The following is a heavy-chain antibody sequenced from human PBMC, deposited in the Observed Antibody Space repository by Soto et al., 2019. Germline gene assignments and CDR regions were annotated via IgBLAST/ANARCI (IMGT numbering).Heavy chain of an antibody. CDR2: IKQDGSEK. CDR1: GFTFSSYW. J-gene: IGHJ5*02. Sequence: GGSLRLSCAASGFTFSSYWMSWVRQAPGKGLEWVANIKQDGSEKYYVDSVKGRFTISRDNAKNTLYLQMNSLRAEDTAVYYCARDGGHSSGWYWFDPWGQGTLVTVSS. CDR3: ARDGGHSSGWYWFDP. D-gene: IGHD6-19*01. V-gene: IGHV3-7*01.